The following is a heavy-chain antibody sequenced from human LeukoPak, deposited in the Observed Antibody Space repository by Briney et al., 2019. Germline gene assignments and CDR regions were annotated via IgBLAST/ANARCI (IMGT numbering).Heavy chain of an antibody. V-gene: IGHV3-48*03. J-gene: IGHJ4*02. Sequence: GGSLRLFCAASGFTFSSYEMNWVRQAPGKGLEWVSYISSSGSTIYYADSVKGRFTISRDNAKNSLYLQMNSLRAEDTAVYYCARDSTTHYYDSSGYVGYFDYWGQGTLVTVSS. D-gene: IGHD3-22*01. CDR1: GFTFSSYE. CDR3: ARDSTTHYYDSSGYVGYFDY. CDR2: ISSSGSTI.